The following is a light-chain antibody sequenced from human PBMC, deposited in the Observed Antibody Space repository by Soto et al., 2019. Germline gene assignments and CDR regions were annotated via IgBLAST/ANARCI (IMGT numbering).Light chain of an antibody. CDR1: QGISNY. CDR3: LRHDLYPWI. CDR2: AAS. V-gene: IGKV1-17*03. J-gene: IGKJ1*01. Sequence: DIQMTQSPSAMSASVGDRVNITCRASQGISNYLAWFQLKPGKVPKRLMYAASTLQSGVPSRFSGSGSGTEFTLTIRSLQPEDFATYYCLRHDLYPWIFGQGTKVEFK.